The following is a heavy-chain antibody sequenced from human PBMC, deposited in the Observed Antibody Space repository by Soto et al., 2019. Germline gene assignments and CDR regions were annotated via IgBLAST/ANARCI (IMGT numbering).Heavy chain of an antibody. V-gene: IGHV3-21*06. Sequence: EVLLVESGGGLVKPGGSLRLSCAASGFTFTSYSMNWVRQAPGKGLEWVASISSTTNYIYYGESLKGRLTISRDNAKNSMYLQMNTLRAEDTAVYYCARESEDLSSNLDYWGQGTLVTVSS. CDR2: ISSTTNYI. CDR3: ARESEDLSSNLDY. CDR1: GFTFTSYS. J-gene: IGHJ4*02.